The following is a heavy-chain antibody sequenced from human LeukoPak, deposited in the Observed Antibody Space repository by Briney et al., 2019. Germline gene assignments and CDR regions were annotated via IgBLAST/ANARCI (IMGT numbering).Heavy chain of an antibody. CDR2: INHSGST. CDR3: ASTYYYGSGTHT. CDR1: GGSFSGYY. D-gene: IGHD3-10*01. V-gene: IGHV4-34*01. J-gene: IGHJ4*02. Sequence: SETLSLTCAVYGGSFSGYYWSWIRQPPGKGLEWVGEINHSGSTNYNPSLKSRVTISVDTSKNQFSLKLSSVTAADTAVYYCASTYYYGSGTHTWGQGTLVTVSS.